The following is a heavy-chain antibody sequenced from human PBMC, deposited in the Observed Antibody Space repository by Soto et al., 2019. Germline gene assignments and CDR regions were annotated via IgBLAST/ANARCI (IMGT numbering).Heavy chain of an antibody. CDR1: GFTFSSYA. Sequence: GGSLRLSCAASGFTFSSYAMNWLRQAPGKGLEWVSTISGSGGSTYYAHTSTYYADSVKGRFTISRDNSKNTLYLQMNSLRAEDTAVYYCARVPDSSGYLRYYFDYWGQGTLVTVSS. CDR3: ARVPDSSGYLRYYFDY. V-gene: IGHV3-23*01. J-gene: IGHJ4*02. CDR2: ISGSGGSTYYAHTST. D-gene: IGHD3-22*01.